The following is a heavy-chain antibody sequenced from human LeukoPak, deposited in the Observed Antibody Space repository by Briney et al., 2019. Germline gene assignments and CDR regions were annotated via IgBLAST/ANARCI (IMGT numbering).Heavy chain of an antibody. CDR3: ARPRYGDYVAFDI. CDR2: IYYSGST. Sequence: SETLSLTCTVSGGSISSSSYYWGWIRQPPGKGLEWIGSIYYSGSTYYNPSLKSRVTISVDTSKNQFSLKLSSVTAADTAVYYCARPRYGDYVAFDIWGQGTMVTVSS. J-gene: IGHJ3*02. D-gene: IGHD4-17*01. V-gene: IGHV4-39*01. CDR1: GGSISSSSYY.